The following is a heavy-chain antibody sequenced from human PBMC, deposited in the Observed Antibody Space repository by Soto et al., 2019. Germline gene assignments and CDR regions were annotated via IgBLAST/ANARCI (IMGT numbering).Heavy chain of an antibody. CDR3: ARHGWLES. CDR1: GFNVSSNS. J-gene: IGHJ5*01. Sequence: PGGSLRLSCAASGFNVSSNSMNWVRQAPGKGLEWLSLIHSDANTKYADSVKGRFTVSRDSSENKFYLQMNSLRAEDTAVYYCARHGWLESWGQGTLVTVYS. V-gene: IGHV3-53*01. CDR2: IHSDANT.